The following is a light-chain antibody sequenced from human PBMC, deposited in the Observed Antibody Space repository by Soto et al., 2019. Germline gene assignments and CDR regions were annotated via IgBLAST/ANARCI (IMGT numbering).Light chain of an antibody. CDR1: QSVSSSY. CDR3: QQYGSSPWT. Sequence: EIVLKQSPGTLSLSPGERASLSCSVSQSVSSSYLAWYQQKPGQAPRLLIHGASSRATGIPDRFSGSGSGTDFTLTISRLEPEDFAVYYCQQYGSSPWTFGQGTKVDIK. CDR2: GAS. V-gene: IGKV3-20*01. J-gene: IGKJ1*01.